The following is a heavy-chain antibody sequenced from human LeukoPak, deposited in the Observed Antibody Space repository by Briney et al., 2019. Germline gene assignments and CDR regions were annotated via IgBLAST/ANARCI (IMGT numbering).Heavy chain of an antibody. CDR3: ARRGYGDYTNGFDY. D-gene: IGHD4-17*01. Sequence: GESLRISCKGSGYSFTSYWISWVRQLPGKGLEWMGRIGPSDSYTNYSPSFQGHVTISADKSISTAYLQWSSLKASDTAMYYCARRGYGDYTNGFDYWGQGTLVTVSS. V-gene: IGHV5-10-1*01. J-gene: IGHJ4*02. CDR2: IGPSDSYT. CDR1: GYSFTSYW.